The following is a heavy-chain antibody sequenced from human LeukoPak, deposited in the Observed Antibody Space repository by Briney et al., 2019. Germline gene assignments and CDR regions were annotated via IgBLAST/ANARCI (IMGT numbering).Heavy chain of an antibody. CDR2: ISWNSGSI. V-gene: IGHV3-9*01. CDR1: GFTFDDYA. D-gene: IGHD3-22*01. Sequence: PGGSLRLSCAASGFTFDDYAMHWVRQAPGKGLEWVSGISWNSGSIGYADSVKGRFTISRDNAKNSLYLQMNSLRAEDTALYYCARFYYDSSGYYYYYYYGMDVWGQGTTVTVSS. CDR3: ARFYYDSSGYYYYYYYGMDV. J-gene: IGHJ6*02.